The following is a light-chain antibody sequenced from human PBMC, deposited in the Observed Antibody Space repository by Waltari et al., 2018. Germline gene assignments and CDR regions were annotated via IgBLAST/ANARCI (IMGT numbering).Light chain of an antibody. CDR1: QEIANY. J-gene: IGKJ5*01. Sequence: DTQMTQSPPSLSASVGDRVTHTCQASQEIANYLGWYQKKPWKAPKLLIYDASTLATGVPSRFSGRGAGTDFTLIITGLQPEDVATYYCQQYDHMPITFGQGTRAE. CDR3: QQYDHMPIT. CDR2: DAS. V-gene: IGKV1-33*01.